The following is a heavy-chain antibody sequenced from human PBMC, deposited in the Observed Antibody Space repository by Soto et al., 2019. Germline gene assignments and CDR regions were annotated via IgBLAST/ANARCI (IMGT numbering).Heavy chain of an antibody. Sequence: SETLSLTCTVSGGSISSYYWSWIRQPPGKGLEWIGYIYYSGSTNYNPSLKSRVTMSVDTSKNQFSLKLSSVTAADTAVYYCARDRHREKRGWANYYYGMDVWGQGTTVPVS. CDR2: IYYSGST. CDR1: GGSISSYY. J-gene: IGHJ6*02. CDR3: ARDRHREKRGWANYYYGMDV. V-gene: IGHV4-59*01. D-gene: IGHD6-19*01.